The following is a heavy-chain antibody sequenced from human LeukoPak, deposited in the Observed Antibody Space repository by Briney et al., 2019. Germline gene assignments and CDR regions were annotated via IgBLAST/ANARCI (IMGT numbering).Heavy chain of an antibody. CDR1: GGSVSSGSYY. CDR3: AGGAGYCTNGVCPYYGMDV. V-gene: IGHV4-61*01. Sequence: SETLSLTCTVSGGSVSSGSYYWSWIRQPPGKGLEWIGYIYYSGSTNYNPSLKSRVTISVDTSKNQFSLKLSSVTAADTAVYYCAGGAGYCTNGVCPYYGMDVWGQGTTVTVSS. CDR2: IYYSGST. J-gene: IGHJ6*02. D-gene: IGHD2-8*01.